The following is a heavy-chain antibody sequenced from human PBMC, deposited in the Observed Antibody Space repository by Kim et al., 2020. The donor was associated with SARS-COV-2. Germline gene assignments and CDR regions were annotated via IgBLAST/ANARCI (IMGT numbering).Heavy chain of an antibody. V-gene: IGHV3-23*03. CDR3: AKGSGYSYGPDDAFDI. J-gene: IGHJ3*02. Sequence: SVKGRFTIARDNSKHTLYLQMNSLRAEDTAVYYCAKGSGYSYGPDDAFDIWGQGTMVTVSS. D-gene: IGHD5-18*01.